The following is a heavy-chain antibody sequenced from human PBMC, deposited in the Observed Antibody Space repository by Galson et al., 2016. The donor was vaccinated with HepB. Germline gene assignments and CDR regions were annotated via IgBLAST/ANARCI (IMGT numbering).Heavy chain of an antibody. CDR1: GFTISNYW. V-gene: IGHV3-7*03. J-gene: IGHJ6*02. Sequence: SLRLSCAASGFTISNYWMTWVRQAPGKGLEWVANINQDGNDINYVDSVRGRFSISRDNAKNSLFLQMNSLTTEDPALYCCGKDWGSRWESSGKGMDVWGQGTTVIVSS. D-gene: IGHD3-10*01. CDR2: INQDGNDI. CDR3: GKDWGSRWESSGKGMDV.